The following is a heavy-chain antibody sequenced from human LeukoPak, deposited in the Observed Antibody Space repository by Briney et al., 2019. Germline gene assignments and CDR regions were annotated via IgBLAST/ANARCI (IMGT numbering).Heavy chain of an antibody. J-gene: IGHJ4*02. V-gene: IGHV3-9*01. D-gene: IGHD2-21*02. Sequence: GRSLRLSCAASVFTFDDYAMHWVRQAPGKGLEWVSGISWNSGSIGYADSVKGRFNISRDNAKNSLYLQMNSLRAEDTALYYCAKAYCGGDCYAPPFDYWGQGTLVTVSS. CDR1: VFTFDDYA. CDR2: ISWNSGSI. CDR3: AKAYCGGDCYAPPFDY.